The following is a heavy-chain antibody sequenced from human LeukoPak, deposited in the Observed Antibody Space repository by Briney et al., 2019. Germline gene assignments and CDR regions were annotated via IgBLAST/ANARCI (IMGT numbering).Heavy chain of an antibody. CDR1: GGSFSGYY. D-gene: IGHD3-10*01. CDR2: INHSGST. V-gene: IGHV4-34*01. Sequence: SETLSLTCAVYGGSFSGYYWSWIRQPPGKGLEWIGEINHSGSTNYNPSLKSRVTISVDTSKNQFSLKLSSVTAADTAMYYCARGNPRRGAFDIWGQGTMVTVSS. CDR3: ARGNPRRGAFDI. J-gene: IGHJ3*02.